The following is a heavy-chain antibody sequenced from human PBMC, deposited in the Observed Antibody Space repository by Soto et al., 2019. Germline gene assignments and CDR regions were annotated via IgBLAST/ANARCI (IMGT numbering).Heavy chain of an antibody. CDR2: IIPMFGTA. Sequence: QVQLVQSGAEVKKPESSVKVSCKAPGGTFSTYAISWVRQAPGQGLEWMGGIIPMFGTANYAQRFQDRVTLPAHESTNTVYMELSSLRSEDTAVYFCASGIQLWLRRINNGYSGWGQGTLVTVSS. CDR1: GGTFSTYA. CDR3: ASGIQLWLRRINNGYSG. V-gene: IGHV1-69*12. J-gene: IGHJ4*02. D-gene: IGHD5-18*01.